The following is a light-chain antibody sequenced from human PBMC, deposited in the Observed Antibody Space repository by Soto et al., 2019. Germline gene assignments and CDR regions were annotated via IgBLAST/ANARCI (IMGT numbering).Light chain of an antibody. CDR1: SSDVGGYNY. V-gene: IGLV2-14*01. J-gene: IGLJ3*02. CDR3: CSYTSSSTRV. Sequence: QSALTQPASVSGSPGESITISCTGTSSDVGGYNYVSWYQQHPGKAPKLMIYEVSNRPSGVSKRFSGSKSGNTASLTISGLQAEDEADYYCCSYTSSSTRVFGGGTKRPVL. CDR2: EVS.